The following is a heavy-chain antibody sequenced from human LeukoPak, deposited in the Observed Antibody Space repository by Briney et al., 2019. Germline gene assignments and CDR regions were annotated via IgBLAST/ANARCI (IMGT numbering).Heavy chain of an antibody. CDR1: GFTFGDYA. CDR2: ISGSGDYT. J-gene: IGHJ6*03. Sequence: GGSLRLSCTASGFTFGDYAMSWVRQAPGKGLEWVSAISGSGDYTYYADSVKGRFTISRDNSKNTLHLQMNSLRAEDAAVYYCAKGGIAVAGTSYYYYMDVWGKGTTVTISS. CDR3: AKGGIAVAGTSYYYYMDV. D-gene: IGHD6-19*01. V-gene: IGHV3-23*01.